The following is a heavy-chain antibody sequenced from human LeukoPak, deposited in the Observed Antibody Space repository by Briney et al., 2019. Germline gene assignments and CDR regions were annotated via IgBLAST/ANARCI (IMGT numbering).Heavy chain of an antibody. D-gene: IGHD2/OR15-2a*01. J-gene: IGHJ4*02. CDR2: ISGSGGST. V-gene: IGHV3-23*01. Sequence: GGSLRLSCAASGFTFSSYAMSWVRQAPGKGLEWVSAISGSGGSTYYADSVKGRFTISRDNSKNTLYLQMNSLRAEDTAVYYCAKDSVVIGGLRYIDYWGQGTLVAVSS. CDR1: GFTFSSYA. CDR3: AKDSVVIGGLRYIDY.